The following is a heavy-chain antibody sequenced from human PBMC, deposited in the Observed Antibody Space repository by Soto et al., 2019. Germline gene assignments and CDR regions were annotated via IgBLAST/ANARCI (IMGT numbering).Heavy chain of an antibody. Sequence: EVQLVESGGGLVQPGGSLKLSCAASGFTFSGSAMHWVRQASGKGLEWVGRIRSKPNNCATAIGASVKGRFTISIDDSKNKAYLQMNSLNTEDTAVYYCSRQASDFWSGKPQYYMDVWGKGTTVTVSS. J-gene: IGHJ6*03. CDR1: GFTFSGSA. D-gene: IGHD3-3*01. V-gene: IGHV3-73*01. CDR3: SRQASDFWSGKPQYYMDV. CDR2: IRSKPNNCAT.